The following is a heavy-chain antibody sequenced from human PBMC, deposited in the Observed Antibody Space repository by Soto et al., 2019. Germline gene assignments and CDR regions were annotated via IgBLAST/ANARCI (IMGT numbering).Heavy chain of an antibody. V-gene: IGHV4-4*02. CDR1: GGSISSSNW. CDR3: ARAPLPKHHIAVASKFDY. Sequence: SETLSLTCAVSGGSISSSNWWSWVRQPPGKGLEWIGEIYHSGSTNYNPSLKSRVTISVDKSKNQFSLQLNSVTPEDTAVYYCARAPLPKHHIAVASKFDYWGQGTLVTVSS. J-gene: IGHJ4*02. CDR2: IYHSGST. D-gene: IGHD6-19*01.